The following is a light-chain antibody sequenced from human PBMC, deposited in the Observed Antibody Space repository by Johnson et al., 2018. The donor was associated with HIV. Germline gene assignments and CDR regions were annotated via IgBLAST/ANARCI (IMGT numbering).Light chain of an antibody. CDR2: ENN. CDR1: GSNIGNNY. J-gene: IGLJ1*01. CDR3: GTWDSSLSVPYV. V-gene: IGLV1-51*02. Sequence: QSVLTQPPSVSAAPGQRVTISCSGSGSNIGNNYVSWYQQLPGTAPTLLIYENNKRPSGIPDRFSGSKSGTSATLGIPGLQPGDEADYYCGTWDSSLSVPYVFGTGTKVTVL.